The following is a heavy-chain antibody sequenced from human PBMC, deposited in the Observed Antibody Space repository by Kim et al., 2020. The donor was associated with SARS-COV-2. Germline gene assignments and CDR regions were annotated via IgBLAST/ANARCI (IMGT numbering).Heavy chain of an antibody. CDR3: ARDGLYYYDSSGSHDAFDI. CDR2: ISYDGSNK. V-gene: IGHV3-30-3*01. J-gene: IGHJ3*02. Sequence: GGSLRLSCAASGFTFSSYAMHWVRQAPGKGLEWVAVISYDGSNKYYADSVKGRFTISRDNSKNTLYLQMNSLRAEDTAVYYCARDGLYYYDSSGSHDAFDIWGQGTMVTVSS. CDR1: GFTFSSYA. D-gene: IGHD3-22*01.